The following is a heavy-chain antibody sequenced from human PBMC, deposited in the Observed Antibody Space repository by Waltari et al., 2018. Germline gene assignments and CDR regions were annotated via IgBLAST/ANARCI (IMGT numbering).Heavy chain of an antibody. D-gene: IGHD3-10*01. CDR2: ISYDGSNK. CDR1: GFTFSSYG. Sequence: QVQLVESGGGVVQPGRSLRLSCAASGFTFSSYGLHWVRQAPGKGLEGVAVISYDGSNKYYADSVKGRFTISRDNSKNTLYLQMNSLRAEDTAVYYCAKGTYGSGSAYPFDYWGQGTLVTVSS. V-gene: IGHV3-30*18. J-gene: IGHJ4*02. CDR3: AKGTYGSGSAYPFDY.